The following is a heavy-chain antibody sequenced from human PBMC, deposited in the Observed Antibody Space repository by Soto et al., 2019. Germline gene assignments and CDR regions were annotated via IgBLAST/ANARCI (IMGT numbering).Heavy chain of an antibody. V-gene: IGHV4-39*01. Sequence: PSETLSLTCTVSGGSISSSSYYWGWIRQPPGKGLEWIGSIYYSGSTYYNPSLKSRVTISVDTSKNQFSLKLSSVTAADTAVYYCARHPWGLFQHWGRGTLVTVSS. J-gene: IGHJ1*01. D-gene: IGHD3-16*01. CDR2: IYYSGST. CDR1: GGSISSSSYY. CDR3: ARHPWGLFQH.